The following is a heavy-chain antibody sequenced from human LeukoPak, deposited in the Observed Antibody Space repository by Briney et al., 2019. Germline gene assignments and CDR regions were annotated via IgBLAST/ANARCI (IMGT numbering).Heavy chain of an antibody. J-gene: IGHJ4*02. CDR1: GGSFSGYY. D-gene: IGHD3-9*01. V-gene: IGHV4-34*01. CDR2: INHSGST. Sequence: PSETLSLTCAVYGGSFSGYYWSWIRQPPGKGLEWIGEINHSGSTNYNPSPKSRVTTSVDTSKNQFSLKLSSVTAADTAVYYCARGIRDYDILTGYYEVAGYDYWGQGTLVTVSS. CDR3: ARGIRDYDILTGYYEVAGYDY.